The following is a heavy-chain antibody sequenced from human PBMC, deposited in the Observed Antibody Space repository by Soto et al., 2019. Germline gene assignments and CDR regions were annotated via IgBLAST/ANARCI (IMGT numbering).Heavy chain of an antibody. Sequence: TSETLSLTCTVSGGSISSSYWSWIRQPPGKGLEWIGYIYYSGSTNYNPSLKSRVTISVDTSKNQFSLKLSSVTAADTAVYYCASGYSGYLYYYYYYMDVWGKGTAVTVSS. J-gene: IGHJ6*03. CDR3: ASGYSGYLYYYYYYMDV. D-gene: IGHD5-12*01. CDR2: IYYSGST. CDR1: GGSISSSY. V-gene: IGHV4-59*01.